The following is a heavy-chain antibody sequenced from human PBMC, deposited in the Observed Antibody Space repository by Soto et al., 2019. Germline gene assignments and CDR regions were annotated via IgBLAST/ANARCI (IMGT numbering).Heavy chain of an antibody. CDR1: GFTFSGYS. J-gene: IGHJ4*02. Sequence: GGSLRLSCAASGFTFSGYSMNWVRQARGKGLEWVSFISSSSSYIYYADSVKGRFTISRDNSKNTLYLQMNSLRAEDTAVYYCANEGEYYYDSSGSFPDYWGQGTLVTVSS. CDR2: ISSSSSYI. CDR3: ANEGEYYYDSSGSFPDY. V-gene: IGHV3-21*01. D-gene: IGHD3-22*01.